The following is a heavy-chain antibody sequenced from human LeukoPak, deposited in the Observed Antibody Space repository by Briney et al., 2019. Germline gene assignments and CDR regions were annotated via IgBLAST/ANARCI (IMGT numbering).Heavy chain of an antibody. CDR1: GFTFSSYS. Sequence: PGGSLRLSCAASGFTFSSYSMNWVRQAPGKGLEWVAVISYDGSNKYYADSVKGRFTISRDNSKNTLYLQMNSLRAEDTAVYYCARDTEDDEGGTTFDYWGQGTLVTVSS. CDR3: ARDTEDDEGGTTFDY. V-gene: IGHV3-30*03. J-gene: IGHJ4*02. D-gene: IGHD1-7*01. CDR2: ISYDGSNK.